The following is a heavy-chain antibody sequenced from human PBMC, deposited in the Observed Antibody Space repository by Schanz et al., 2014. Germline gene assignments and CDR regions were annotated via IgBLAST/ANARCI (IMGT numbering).Heavy chain of an antibody. Sequence: QVQLVQSGAEVKKPGSSMKVSCKASGGTFNSYTISWVRQAPGQGLEWVGRFIPILDVGNYAQQFQGRVTFTADKSTSTAYMELSSLRYEDTALYYCARGTMPGTFDIWGQGTMVTVSS. J-gene: IGHJ3*02. D-gene: IGHD2-2*01. V-gene: IGHV1-69*02. CDR3: ARGTMPGTFDI. CDR2: FIPILDVG. CDR1: GGTFNSYT.